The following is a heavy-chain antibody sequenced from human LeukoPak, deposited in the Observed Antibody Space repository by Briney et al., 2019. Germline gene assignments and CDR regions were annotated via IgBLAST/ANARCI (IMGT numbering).Heavy chain of an antibody. V-gene: IGHV4-4*07. CDR3: ARDQPGSGGHNNDAFDI. D-gene: IGHD3-16*01. CDR2: LHASGST. CDR1: GGSISNYY. Sequence: SETLSLTCSVSGGSISNYYWNWIRQPAGKGLEWIGRLHASGSTRYNPSFRTRVTMSADTSKNQLSLKLTSVTAADTALYFCARDQPGSGGHNNDAFDIWGQGTMVTVYS. J-gene: IGHJ3*02.